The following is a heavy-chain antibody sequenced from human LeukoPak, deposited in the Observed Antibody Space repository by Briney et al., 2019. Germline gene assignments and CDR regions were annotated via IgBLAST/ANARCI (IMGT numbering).Heavy chain of an antibody. CDR1: GGSLSSYF. V-gene: IGHV4-59*01. CDR3: AREYCSGGNCAFDY. J-gene: IGHJ4*02. Sequence: PSETLSLTCTVSGGSLSSYFWSWIRQPPGKGLEWIAHIYHSGSTNYNPSLKSRVTISVDTSKNQFSLKLSSVTTADTAVYYCAREYCSGGNCAFDYWGQGTLVTVSS. CDR2: IYHSGST. D-gene: IGHD2-15*01.